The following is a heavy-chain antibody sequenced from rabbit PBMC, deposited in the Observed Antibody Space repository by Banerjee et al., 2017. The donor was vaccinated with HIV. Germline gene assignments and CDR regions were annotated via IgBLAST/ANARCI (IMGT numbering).Heavy chain of an antibody. Sequence: QEQLEESGGGLVQPGGSLKLSCKASGFDFSSYGVSWVRQAPGKGLEWIGYIDPVFGSTLYADWVNGRFTISSHNAQNTLYLQLNSLTAADTATYFCVRVVAGVYFNLWGQGTL. CDR1: GFDFSSYG. D-gene: IGHD4-1*01. V-gene: IGHV1S47*01. CDR3: VRVVAGVYFNL. CDR2: IDPVFGST. J-gene: IGHJ4*01.